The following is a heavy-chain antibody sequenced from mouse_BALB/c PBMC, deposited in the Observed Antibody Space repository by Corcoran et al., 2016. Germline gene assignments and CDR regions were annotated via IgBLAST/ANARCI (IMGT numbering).Heavy chain of an antibody. Sequence: EVQLQQSGAELVKPGASVKLSCTASGFNIKDTYMHWVKQRPEQGLEWIGRIDPANGNTKYDPKFQGKDTITADTSSNTAYLQLSSLTSEDTAVYYCANWDWYVDVWGAGTTVTVSS. V-gene: IGHV14-3*02. CDR2: IDPANGNT. CDR3: ANWDWYVDV. D-gene: IGHD4-1*01. J-gene: IGHJ1*01. CDR1: GFNIKDTY.